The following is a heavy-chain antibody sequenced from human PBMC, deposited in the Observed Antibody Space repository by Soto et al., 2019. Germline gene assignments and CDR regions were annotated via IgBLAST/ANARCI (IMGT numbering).Heavy chain of an antibody. CDR3: ARDWSKFSYNYPYYYAMDA. CDR1: GFSVTNSY. V-gene: IGHV3-53*01. J-gene: IGHJ6*02. D-gene: IGHD5-18*01. Sequence: GGSLRLSCTVSGFSVTNSYINWVRQAPGKGLEWVSILYSSGTTYYADSVRGRFTVSRDDSKNTLFLHMNSLRADDTAVYYCARDWSKFSYNYPYYYAMDAWGQGTTVTVSS. CDR2: LYSSGTT.